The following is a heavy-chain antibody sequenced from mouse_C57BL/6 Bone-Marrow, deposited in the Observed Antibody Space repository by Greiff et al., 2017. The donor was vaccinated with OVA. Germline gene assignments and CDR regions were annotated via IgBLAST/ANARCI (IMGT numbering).Heavy chain of an antibody. CDR1: GFSLTSYG. CDR3: AKRQIPHYYGSLYAMDY. D-gene: IGHD1-1*01. CDR2: IWGGGST. V-gene: IGHV2-9*01. Sequence: VHLVESGPGLVAPSQSLSITCTVSGFSLTSYGVDWVRQPPGKGLEWLGVIWGGGSTNYNSALMSRLSISKDNSKSQVFLKMNSLQTDDTAMYYCAKRQIPHYYGSLYAMDYWGQGTSVTVSS. J-gene: IGHJ4*01.